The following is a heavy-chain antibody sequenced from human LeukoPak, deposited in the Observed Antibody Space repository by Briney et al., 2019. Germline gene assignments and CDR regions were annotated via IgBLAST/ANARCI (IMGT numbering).Heavy chain of an antibody. D-gene: IGHD3-22*01. J-gene: IGHJ3*02. Sequence: PSETLSLTCAVSGYSISSGYYWGWIRQPPGKGLEWIGSIYHSGSTYYNPSLKSRVTISVDTSKNRFSLKLSSVTAADTAVYYCAIRYYYDSSGYYWADAFDIWGQGTMVTVSS. CDR3: AIRYYYDSSGYYWADAFDI. V-gene: IGHV4-38-2*01. CDR2: IYHSGST. CDR1: GYSISSGYY.